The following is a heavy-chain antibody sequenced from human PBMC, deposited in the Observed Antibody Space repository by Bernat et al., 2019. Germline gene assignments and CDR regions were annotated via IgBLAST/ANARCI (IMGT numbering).Heavy chain of an antibody. V-gene: IGHV3-23*01. CDR1: GFTFSSFA. D-gene: IGHD2-15*01. J-gene: IGHJ6*02. Sequence: EVQLLESGGGLVQPGGSLRLSCGASGFTFSSFAMSWVRQAAGRGLEWVSGISGSGDSIYYADSVKGRFTISRDNSKNTLYLQMNSLRAEDTAVYYCAKGIYPKGYCSGGNCYYYFYGMDVWGQGTTVTVSS. CDR2: ISGSGDSI. CDR3: AKGIYPKGYCSGGNCYYYFYGMDV.